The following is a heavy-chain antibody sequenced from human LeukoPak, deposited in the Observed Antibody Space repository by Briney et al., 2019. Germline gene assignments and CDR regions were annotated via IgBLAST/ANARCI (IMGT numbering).Heavy chain of an antibody. V-gene: IGHV3-33*01. J-gene: IGHJ4*02. CDR3: ASGVNDILTGYYNRYYFDY. CDR2: IWYDGSNK. D-gene: IGHD3-9*01. Sequence: GGSLRLSCAASGFTFSSYGMHWVRQAPGKGLEWVAVIWYDGSNKYYADSVKGRFTISRDNSKNTLYLQMNSLRAEDTAVYYCASGVNDILTGYYNRYYFDYWGQGTLVTVSS. CDR1: GFTFSSYG.